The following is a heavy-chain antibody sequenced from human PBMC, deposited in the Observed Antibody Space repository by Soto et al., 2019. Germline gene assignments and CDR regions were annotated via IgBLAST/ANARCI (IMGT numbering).Heavy chain of an antibody. CDR2: INPSGGST. V-gene: IGHV1-46*03. J-gene: IGHJ4*02. Sequence: ASVKVSCKASGYTFTSYYMHWVRQAPGQGLEWMGIINPSGGSTSYAQKFQGRVTMTRDTSTCTVYMELSSLRSEDTAVYYCARALQITMVRGVSNYWGQGTLVTVSS. CDR1: GYTFTSYY. CDR3: ARALQITMVRGVSNY. D-gene: IGHD3-10*01.